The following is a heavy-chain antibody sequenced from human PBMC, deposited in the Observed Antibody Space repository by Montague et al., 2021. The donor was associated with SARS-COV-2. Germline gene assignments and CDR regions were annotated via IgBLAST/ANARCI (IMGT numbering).Heavy chain of an antibody. CDR3: ARDRFDFGAGRQGTIDF. CDR1: GDSITNHY. D-gene: IGHD3-10*01. CDR2: MHFTGKT. J-gene: IGHJ4*02. Sequence: SETLSLTCSVSGDSITNHYWSWIRQPAGKGLEWIGRMHFTGKTNFSPFFSSRLTMSADTSKNQFSLKLTSVTAADTAIYFCARDRFDFGAGRQGTIDFWGQGTLVPVSS. V-gene: IGHV4-4*07.